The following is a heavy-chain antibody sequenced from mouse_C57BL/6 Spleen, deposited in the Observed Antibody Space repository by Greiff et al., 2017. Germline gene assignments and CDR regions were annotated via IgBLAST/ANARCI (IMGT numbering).Heavy chain of an antibody. V-gene: IGHV1-59*01. Sequence: VQLQQPGAELVRPGTSVKLSCKASGYTFTSYWMHWVKQRPGQGLEWIGVIDPSDSYTNYNQKFKGKATLTVDTSSSTAYMQLSSLTSEDSAVSYCERKRVLGYFDYWGKGTTLTVSS. CDR1: GYTFTSYW. CDR3: ERKRVLGYFDY. J-gene: IGHJ2*01. D-gene: IGHD4-1*01. CDR2: IDPSDSYT.